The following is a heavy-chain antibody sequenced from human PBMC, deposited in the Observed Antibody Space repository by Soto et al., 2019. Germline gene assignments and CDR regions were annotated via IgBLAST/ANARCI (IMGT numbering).Heavy chain of an antibody. J-gene: IGHJ6*02. V-gene: IGHV4-30-4*01. Sequence: SETLSLTCTVSGGSISSDAFYWSWVRQPPGKGLEWIGYISFSGFTYYNPSLRSRVTISLDTSKNQFSLNLSSVTAADTAVYYCARLQQDYHYYYGMDVWGHGTTVT. CDR1: GGSISSDAFY. CDR3: ARLQQDYHYYYGMDV. CDR2: ISFSGFT.